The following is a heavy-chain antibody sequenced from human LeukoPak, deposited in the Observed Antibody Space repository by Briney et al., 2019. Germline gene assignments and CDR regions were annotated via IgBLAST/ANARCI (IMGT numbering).Heavy chain of an antibody. CDR1: GGSISSGDYY. V-gene: IGHV4-30-4*08. CDR3: ARHDGRVGAGDY. D-gene: IGHD1-26*01. Sequence: SETLSLTCTVSGGSISSGDYYWSWIRQPPGKGLEWIGYIYTSGSTNYNPSLKSRVTISVDTSKNQFSLKLSSVTAADTAVYYCARHDGRVGAGDYWGQGTLVTVSS. CDR2: IYTSGST. J-gene: IGHJ4*02.